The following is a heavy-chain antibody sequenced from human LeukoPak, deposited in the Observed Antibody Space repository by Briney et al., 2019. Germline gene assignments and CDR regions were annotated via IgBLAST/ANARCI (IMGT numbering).Heavy chain of an antibody. CDR2: IYYGGST. D-gene: IGHD1-26*01. V-gene: IGHV4-31*03. CDR1: GGSISSGGYN. CDR3: ARGSYVGPTSGYFDY. Sequence: MASETLSLTCTVSGGSISSGGYNWSWIRQHPGKGLECIGYIYYGGSTYYNPSLKSRVTISVDTSKNQFSLKLSSVTAADTAVYYCARGSYVGPTSGYFDYWGQGTLVTVSS. J-gene: IGHJ4*02.